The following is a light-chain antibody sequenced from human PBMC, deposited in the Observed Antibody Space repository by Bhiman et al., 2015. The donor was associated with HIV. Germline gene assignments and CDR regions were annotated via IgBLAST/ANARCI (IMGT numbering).Light chain of an antibody. CDR1: SRDVGGYNF. CDR3: CSYRGIYTSYV. J-gene: IGLJ1*01. Sequence: QSALTQPASVSGSPGQSITISCTGTSRDVGGYNFVSWYQQHPGKAPKLMIYDVSKRPSGVPDRFSGSKSGNTASLTISGLQADDEADYFCCSYRGIYTSYVFGTGTKVTVL. CDR2: DVS. V-gene: IGLV2-11*01.